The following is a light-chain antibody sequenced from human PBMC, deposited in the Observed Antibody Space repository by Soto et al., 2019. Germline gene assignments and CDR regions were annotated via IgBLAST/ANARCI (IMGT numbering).Light chain of an antibody. Sequence: EIVLTQSPGTLSLSLGERATLSCRASQSVTSSYLAWYQQKPGQAPRLLIYGASTRATGIPDRFSGSGSGTDFTLTVTRLEPEDFAVYYCQHYGGSMYSFGQGTKLEI. CDR1: QSVTSSY. CDR2: GAS. J-gene: IGKJ2*03. CDR3: QHYGGSMYS. V-gene: IGKV3-20*01.